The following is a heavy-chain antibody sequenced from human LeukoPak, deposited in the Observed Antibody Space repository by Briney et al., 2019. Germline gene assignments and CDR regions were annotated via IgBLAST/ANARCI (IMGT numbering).Heavy chain of an antibody. Sequence: GGSLRLSCAASGFTFSSYSMNWVRQAPGKGLEWVAYISSSSSTIYYADSVKGRFTISRDNAKNSLYLQMNSLRAEDTAVYYCAREGVTIGNSGYYFDYWGQGTLVTVSS. CDR2: ISSSSSTI. D-gene: IGHD4-17*01. J-gene: IGHJ4*02. CDR3: AREGVTIGNSGYYFDY. CDR1: GFTFSSYS. V-gene: IGHV3-48*01.